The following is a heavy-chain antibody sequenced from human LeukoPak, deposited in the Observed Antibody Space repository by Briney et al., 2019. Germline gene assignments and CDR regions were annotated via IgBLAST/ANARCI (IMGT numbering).Heavy chain of an antibody. D-gene: IGHD3-22*01. V-gene: IGHV4-39*07. J-gene: IGHJ3*02. CDR2: IYYSGSI. CDR3: ARDRAHYYDSSGYHGAFDI. CDR1: GGSISSSSYY. Sequence: SETLSLTCTVSGGSISSSSYYWGWIRQPPGKGLEWIANIYYSGSIQHNPSLKSGVTISIDTSKNQFSLKLSSVTAADTAVYYCARDRAHYYDSSGYHGAFDIWGRGTMVTVSS.